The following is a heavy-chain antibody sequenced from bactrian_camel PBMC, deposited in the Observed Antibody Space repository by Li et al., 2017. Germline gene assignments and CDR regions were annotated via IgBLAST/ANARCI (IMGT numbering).Heavy chain of an antibody. D-gene: IGHD5*01. Sequence: HVQLVESGGGSVQAGGSLRLSCVASGDTIGRYCMGRFRQIPDKEREGAAGIRRDGDEYYADSVRGRFTISRDNAKNTLYLQMDNLKPEDTATYYCATVRTIPGWVLDPSKYNVWGQGTQVTVS. V-gene: IGHV3S55*01. CDR1: GDTIGRYC. J-gene: IGHJ4*01. CDR2: IRRDGDE. CDR3: ATVRTIPGWVLDPSKYNV.